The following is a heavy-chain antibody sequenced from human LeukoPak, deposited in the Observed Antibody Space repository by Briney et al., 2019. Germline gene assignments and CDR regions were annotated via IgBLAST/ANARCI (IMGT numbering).Heavy chain of an antibody. J-gene: IGHJ3*02. Sequence: SETLSLTCTVSGGSISSGGYYWSWIRQHPGKGLEWIGYIYYSGSTYYNPSLKSRVTISVDTSKNQFSLKLSSVTAADTAVYYCARRPSGNRYWTGDAFDIWGQGTMVTVSS. D-gene: IGHD2-8*02. CDR2: IYYSGST. CDR1: GGSISSGGYY. V-gene: IGHV4-31*03. CDR3: ARRPSGNRYWTGDAFDI.